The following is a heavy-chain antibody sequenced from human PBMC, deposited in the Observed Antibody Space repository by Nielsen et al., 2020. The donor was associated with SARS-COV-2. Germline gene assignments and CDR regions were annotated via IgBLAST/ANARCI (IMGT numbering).Heavy chain of an antibody. CDR2: INWNGGST. Sequence: GESLKISCVASGFTFDDYGMSWVRQAPGKGLEWVSGINWNGGSTGYADSVKGRFTISRDNAKNSLYLQMNSLRAEDTALYHCATEAVADDWYFDLWGRGTLVTVSS. CDR3: ATEAVADDWYFDL. CDR1: GFTFDDYG. D-gene: IGHD6-19*01. V-gene: IGHV3-20*01. J-gene: IGHJ2*01.